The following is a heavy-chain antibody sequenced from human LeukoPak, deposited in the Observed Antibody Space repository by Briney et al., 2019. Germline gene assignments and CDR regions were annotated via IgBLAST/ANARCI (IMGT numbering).Heavy chain of an antibody. Sequence: PSETLSLTCAVYGGSFSGYYWSWIRQPPGKGLEWIGEINHSGSTNYNPSLKSRVTISVDTSKNQFSLKLSSVTAADTAVYYCARGLRSNYPQNFDYWGQGTLVTVSS. V-gene: IGHV4-34*01. CDR1: GGSFSGYY. CDR3: ARGLRSNYPQNFDY. CDR2: INHSGST. J-gene: IGHJ4*02. D-gene: IGHD4-11*01.